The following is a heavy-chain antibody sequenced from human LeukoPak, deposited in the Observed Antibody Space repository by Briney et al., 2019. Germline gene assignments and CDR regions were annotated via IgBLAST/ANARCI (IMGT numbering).Heavy chain of an antibody. V-gene: IGHV1-2*02. Sequence: GASVKVSCKASGYTFTGYYMHWVRQAPGQGLEWMGWINPNSGGTNYAQKFQGRVTMTRDTSISTAYMELSRLRSDDTAVYYRARDRTPYYYESSGYLDSGQGTLVTVSS. CDR1: GYTFTGYY. D-gene: IGHD3-22*01. J-gene: IGHJ4*02. CDR3: ARDRTPYYYESSGYLD. CDR2: INPNSGGT.